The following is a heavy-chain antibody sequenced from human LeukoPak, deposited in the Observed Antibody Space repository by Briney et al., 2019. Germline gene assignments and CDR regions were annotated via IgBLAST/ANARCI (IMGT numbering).Heavy chain of an antibody. V-gene: IGHV3-21*01. CDR2: ISSSSSYI. CDR1: GFTFSSYS. CDR3: ARAPGSSQARGDY. J-gene: IGHJ4*02. Sequence: GGSLRLSCAASGFTFSSYSMNWVRQAPGKGLEWVSSISSSSSYIYYADSVKGRFTISRDNAKNSLYLQMNSLRAEDTAVYYCARAPGSSQARGDYWGQGTLVTVSS. D-gene: IGHD5-12*01.